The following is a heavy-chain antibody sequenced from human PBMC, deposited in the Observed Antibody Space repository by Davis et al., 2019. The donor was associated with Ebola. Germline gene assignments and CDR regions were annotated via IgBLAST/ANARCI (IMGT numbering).Heavy chain of an antibody. J-gene: IGHJ4*02. CDR2: INNDGRST. V-gene: IGHV3-74*01. Sequence: HTGGSLRLSCAASGFTFSSYWMHWVRHAPGKGLVWVSRINNDGRSTSYADSVKGRFTISRDNAKNTLFLQMNSLRAEDTAVYYCARGASGTTFDYWGQGTLVTVSS. D-gene: IGHD1-7*01. CDR3: ARGASGTTFDY. CDR1: GFTFSSYW.